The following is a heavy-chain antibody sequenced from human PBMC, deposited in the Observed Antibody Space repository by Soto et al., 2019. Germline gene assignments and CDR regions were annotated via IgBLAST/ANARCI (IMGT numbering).Heavy chain of an antibody. V-gene: IGHV3-53*01. CDR3: ASTYYGSGSYLPPLYYYYGMDV. CDR1: GFTVSSNY. D-gene: IGHD3-10*01. CDR2: IYSGGST. J-gene: IGHJ6*02. Sequence: GGSLRLSCAASGFTVSSNYMSWVRQAPGKGLEWVSVIYSGGSTYYADSVKGRFTISRDNSKNTLYLQMNSLRAEDTAVYYCASTYYGSGSYLPPLYYYYGMDVWGQGTTVTVSS.